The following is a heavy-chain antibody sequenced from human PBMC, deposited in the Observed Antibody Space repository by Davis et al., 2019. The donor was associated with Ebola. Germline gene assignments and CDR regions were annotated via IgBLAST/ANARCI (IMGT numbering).Heavy chain of an antibody. CDR1: GFTFGNYA. CDR3: TRGVIGYGESRGTGFDP. Sequence: PGGSLRLSCTASGFTFGNYAMSWFRQAPGKGLEWVSFIRGRSYGGTTEYAASVKGRFTISRDDSKSIAYLQMNSLKTEDTAVYYCTRGVIGYGESRGTGFDPWGQGTLVTVSS. J-gene: IGHJ5*02. D-gene: IGHD1-1*01. V-gene: IGHV3-49*03. CDR2: IRGRSYGGTT.